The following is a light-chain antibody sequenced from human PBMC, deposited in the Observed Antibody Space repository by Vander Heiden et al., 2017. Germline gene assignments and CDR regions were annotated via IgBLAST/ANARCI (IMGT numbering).Light chain of an antibody. V-gene: IGLV1-40*01. CDR2: GNS. CDR3: QAYDSSANVV. CDR1: SSNTGYDDD. Sequence: QSVLTHPPPVPGPPGQRVTIPCTGSSSNTGYDDDVHQYQQLPGTAPKLFVYGNSNRPAGVPDRFSGSKSGTSASMAVTGLEDEDDADYYCQAYDSSANVVFGGGTKLTVL. J-gene: IGLJ2*01.